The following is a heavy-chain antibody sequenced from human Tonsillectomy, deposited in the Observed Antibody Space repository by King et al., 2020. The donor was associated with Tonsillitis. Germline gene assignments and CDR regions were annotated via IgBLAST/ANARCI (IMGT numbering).Heavy chain of an antibody. CDR3: ARDKIPFCSGGDCYYFDS. J-gene: IGHJ4*02. CDR2: IYSGGST. D-gene: IGHD2-21*02. V-gene: IGHV3-53*01. Sequence: VQLVESGGGLIQPGGSLRLSCAASGFIVSSNYMSWVRQAPGKGLEWVSVIYSGGSTYYADSVKGRFTISRDNSKNTLYLQMNSLRAEDTAVYYCARDKIPFCSGGDCYYFDSWGQGTLVTVSS. CDR1: GFIVSSNY.